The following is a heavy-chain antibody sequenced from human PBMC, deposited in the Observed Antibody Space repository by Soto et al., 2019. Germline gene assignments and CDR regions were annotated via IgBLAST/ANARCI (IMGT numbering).Heavy chain of an antibody. J-gene: IGHJ4*02. CDR1: GFTFSSYA. V-gene: IGHV3-23*01. CDR3: ARYCSSTSCYIFDY. D-gene: IGHD2-2*02. Sequence: GGSLRLSCAASGFTFSSYAMSWVRQAPGKGLEWVSAISGSGGSTYYADSVKGRFTTSRDNSKNTLYLQMNSLRAEDTAVYYCARYCSSTSCYIFDYWGQGTLVTV. CDR2: ISGSGGST.